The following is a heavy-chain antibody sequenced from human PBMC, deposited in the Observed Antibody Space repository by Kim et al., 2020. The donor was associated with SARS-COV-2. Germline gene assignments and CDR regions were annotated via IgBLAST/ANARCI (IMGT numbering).Heavy chain of an antibody. D-gene: IGHD3-10*01. CDR3: ASYMVRGVLSDY. V-gene: IGHV3-21*01. Sequence: YYADSVKGRFTISRDNAKNSLYLQMNSLRAEDTAVYYCASYMVRGVLSDYWGQGTLVTVSS. J-gene: IGHJ4*02.